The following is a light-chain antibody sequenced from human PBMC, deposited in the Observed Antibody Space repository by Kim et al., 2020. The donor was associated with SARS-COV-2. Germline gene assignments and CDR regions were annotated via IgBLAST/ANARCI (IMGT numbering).Light chain of an antibody. CDR3: QQYNNWPLT. V-gene: IGKV3-15*01. J-gene: IGKJ4*01. Sequence: VSPGESSTLSCRASQSVSSNLAWYQQKPGQAPRLLVYGASTRATGIPARFSGSGSGTDFTLTISSLQSEDFAVYYCQQYNNWPLTFGGGTKVDIK. CDR1: QSVSSN. CDR2: GAS.